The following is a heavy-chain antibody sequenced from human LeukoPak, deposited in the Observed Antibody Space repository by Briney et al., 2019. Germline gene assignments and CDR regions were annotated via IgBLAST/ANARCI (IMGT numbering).Heavy chain of an antibody. V-gene: IGHV4-30-2*01. D-gene: IGHD3-9*01. CDR3: ARANILTGYGAFDI. Sequence: SQTLSLTCAVSGGPISSGDYSWSWIRQPPGKGLEWIGYIYHSGSTYYNPSLKSRVTISVDRSKNQFSLKLSSVTAADTAVYYCARANILTGYGAFDIWGQGTMVTVSS. CDR1: GGPISSGDYS. J-gene: IGHJ3*02. CDR2: IYHSGST.